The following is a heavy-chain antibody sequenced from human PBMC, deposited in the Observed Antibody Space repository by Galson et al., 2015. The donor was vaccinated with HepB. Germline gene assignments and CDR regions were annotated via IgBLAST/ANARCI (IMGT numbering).Heavy chain of an antibody. V-gene: IGHV3-23*01. Sequence: SLRLSCAASGFTFSTYAMGWVRQAPGKGLEWVATISASGGRTYYADSVKGRFTISRDNSKNTLYLQMNSLRTEDTAVYYCASVGSSLDSSLSHFVYWGRGTLVAVSS. CDR3: ASVGSSLDSSLSHFVY. CDR2: ISASGGRT. D-gene: IGHD6-13*01. CDR1: GFTFSTYA. J-gene: IGHJ4*02.